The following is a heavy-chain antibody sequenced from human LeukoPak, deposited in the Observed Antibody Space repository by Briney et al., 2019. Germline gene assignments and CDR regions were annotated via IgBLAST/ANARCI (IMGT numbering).Heavy chain of an antibody. D-gene: IGHD3-22*01. J-gene: IGHJ4*02. V-gene: IGHV3-23*01. Sequence: GGSLRLSCAASGFTLSSYAMSWVRQGPGKGLEWVSAISGSGGGTYYADSVKGRFTISRDNSKNTLYLQMNSLRAEDTAVYYCARAHKKSVTMIVRNKRPFDYWGQGTLVTVSS. CDR3: ARAHKKSVTMIVRNKRPFDY. CDR2: ISGSGGGT. CDR1: GFTLSSYA.